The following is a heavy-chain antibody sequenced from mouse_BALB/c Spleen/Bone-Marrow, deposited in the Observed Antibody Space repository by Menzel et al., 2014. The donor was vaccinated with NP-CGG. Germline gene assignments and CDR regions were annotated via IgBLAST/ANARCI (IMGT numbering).Heavy chain of an antibody. CDR2: IYPGNSDT. D-gene: IGHD2-10*02. V-gene: IGHV1-5*01. Sequence: YWMHWVKQRPGQGLEWIGAIYPGNSDTTYKQKFKGKAKLTAVTSASTAYMELSSLTNEDSAVYYCTFLVKEDFAYWGQGTLVTVSA. J-gene: IGHJ3*01. CDR1: YW. CDR3: TFLVKEDFAY.